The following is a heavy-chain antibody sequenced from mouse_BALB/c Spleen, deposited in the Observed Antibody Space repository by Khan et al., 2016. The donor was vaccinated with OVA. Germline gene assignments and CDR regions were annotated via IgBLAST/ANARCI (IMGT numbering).Heavy chain of an antibody. Sequence: EVQLQESGPGLVKPSQSLSLTCTVTGYSITSGYAWNWNRQFPGNKLEWMGYIRYSGVTSYTPSLKNRISITRDTSKNQFFLQLNSVTTEDTATYYCARGNYYGYYFYYWGQGTTLTVSS. V-gene: IGHV3-2*02. J-gene: IGHJ2*01. CDR3: ARGNYYGYYFYY. D-gene: IGHD1-1*01. CDR1: GYSITSGYA. CDR2: IRYSGVT.